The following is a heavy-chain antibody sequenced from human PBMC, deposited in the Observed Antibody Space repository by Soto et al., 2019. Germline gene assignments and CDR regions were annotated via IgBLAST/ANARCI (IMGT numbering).Heavy chain of an antibody. J-gene: IGHJ6*02. V-gene: IGHV3-33*01. CDR3: ARELLYGSGSRDFHYYGMDV. Sequence: QVQLVESGGGVVQPGRSLRLSCAASGFSFSSYDIHWVRQAPGKGLQWVAVIWFDGSKQYYADSVKGRFTVSRDNSKNTLYLQMNSLRAEDTAVYYCARELLYGSGSRDFHYYGMDVWGQGNTVTVSS. CDR2: IWFDGSKQ. CDR1: GFSFSSYD. D-gene: IGHD3-10*01.